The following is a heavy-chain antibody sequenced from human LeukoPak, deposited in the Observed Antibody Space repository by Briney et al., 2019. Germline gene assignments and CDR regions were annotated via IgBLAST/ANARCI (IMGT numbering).Heavy chain of an antibody. V-gene: IGHV3-30-3*01. CDR1: GFTFRSYW. CDR2: ISYDGSNK. Sequence: PGGSLRLSCAASGFTFRSYWMHWVRQAPGKGLEWVAVISYDGSNKYYADSVKGRLTISRDDSKNTLYVQMNSLRAEDTAVYYCARESRIQLWLLDYWGQGTLVTVSS. CDR3: ARESRIQLWLLDY. J-gene: IGHJ4*02. D-gene: IGHD5-18*01.